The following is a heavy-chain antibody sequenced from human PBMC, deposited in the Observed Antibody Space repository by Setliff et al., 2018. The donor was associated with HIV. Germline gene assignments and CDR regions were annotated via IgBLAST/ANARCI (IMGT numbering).Heavy chain of an antibody. CDR1: GFTFGDFA. CDR2: IGTKAYGGTT. J-gene: IGHJ6*02. Sequence: SLRLSCTPSGFTFGDFAMNWVRQAPGKGLEWVGFIGTKAYGGTTEYAASVKGRFTISRDDSKSIAYLQMNSLKTEDTAVYYCTRDRYSSGWYCMDVWGQGTTVTVSS. V-gene: IGHV3-49*04. CDR3: TRDRYSSGWYCMDV. D-gene: IGHD6-19*01.